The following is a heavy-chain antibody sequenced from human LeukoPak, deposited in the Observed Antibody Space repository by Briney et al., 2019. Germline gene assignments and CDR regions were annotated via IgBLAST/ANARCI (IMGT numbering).Heavy chain of an antibody. CDR2: IKQDGSEK. CDR3: ARDTNVEFVEWAPLFDY. J-gene: IGHJ4*02. V-gene: IGHV3-7*01. CDR1: GFTFSSYW. D-gene: IGHD1-26*01. Sequence: GGSLRLSSAASGFTFSSYWMSWVRQAPGKGLEWVANIKQDGSEKYYVDPVKGRFTISRDNAKNSLYLQMNSLRAEDTAVYYCARDTNVEFVEWAPLFDYWGQGTLVTVSS.